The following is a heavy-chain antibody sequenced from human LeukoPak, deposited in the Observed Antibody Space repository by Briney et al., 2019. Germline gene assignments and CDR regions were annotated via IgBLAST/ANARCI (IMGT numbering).Heavy chain of an antibody. Sequence: GGSLRLSCAASGFTFSSYWMSWVRQAPGKWLEWVANINQDGSEKHCVDSVKGRFTISRDNAKNSLHLQMNSLRAEDTAVYYCGRGTAIIPGIDYWGQGILVTVSS. J-gene: IGHJ4*02. CDR3: GRGTAIIPGIDY. CDR2: INQDGSEK. D-gene: IGHD2-21*02. V-gene: IGHV3-7*04. CDR1: GFTFSSYW.